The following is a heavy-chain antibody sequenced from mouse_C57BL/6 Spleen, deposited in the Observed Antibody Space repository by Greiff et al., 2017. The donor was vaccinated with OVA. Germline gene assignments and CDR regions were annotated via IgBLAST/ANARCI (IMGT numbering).Heavy chain of an antibody. V-gene: IGHV5-9*01. Sequence: EVKLVASGGGLVKPGGSLKLSCAASGFTFSSYTMSWVRQTPEKRLEWVATISGGGGNTYYPDSVKGRFTISRENAKNTLYLQMSSLRSEDTALYYCASPRQARYYAMDYWGQGTSGTVSS. CDR1: GFTFSSYT. CDR2: ISGGGGNT. CDR3: ASPRQARYYAMDY. J-gene: IGHJ4*01. D-gene: IGHD3-2*01.